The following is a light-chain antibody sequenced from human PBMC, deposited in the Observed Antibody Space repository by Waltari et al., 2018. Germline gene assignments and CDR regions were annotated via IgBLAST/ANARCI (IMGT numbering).Light chain of an antibody. Sequence: SLRRSNGYSYWDGYLHGPGQSPRVLIYLGSNRASGVPDRFSGSGSGTDFTLKISRVEAEDVGVYYCMQALQTPRTFGGGTKVEIK. CDR2: LGS. CDR1: SLRRSNGYSY. J-gene: IGKJ4*01. CDR3: MQALQTPRT. V-gene: IGKV2-28*01.